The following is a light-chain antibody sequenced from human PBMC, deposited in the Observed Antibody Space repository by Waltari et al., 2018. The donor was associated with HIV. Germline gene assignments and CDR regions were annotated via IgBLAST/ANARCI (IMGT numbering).Light chain of an antibody. CDR1: QSLLHSNGYNY. CDR3: MQALQTPYT. J-gene: IGKJ2*01. V-gene: IGKV2-28*01. Sequence: DIVMTQSPLSLPVTAGETASISCRSSQSLLHSNGYNYLDWYLQKPGQSQQLLIYLGSNRASGVPDRFSGSGSGTDFTLKISRVEAEDVGVYYCMQALQTPYTFGQGTKLEIK. CDR2: LGS.